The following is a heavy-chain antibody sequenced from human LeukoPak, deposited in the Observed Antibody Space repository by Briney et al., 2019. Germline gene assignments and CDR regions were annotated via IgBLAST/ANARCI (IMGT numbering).Heavy chain of an antibody. V-gene: IGHV3-74*01. CDR2: INSDGSST. J-gene: IGHJ4*02. CDR3: ARVRYFDWYLDY. D-gene: IGHD3-9*01. CDR1: GFTFSSYA. Sequence: GGSLRLSCAASGFTFSSYAMSWVRQAPGKGLVWVSRINSDGSSTSYADSVKGQFTISRDNAKNTLYLQMNSLRAEDTAVYYCARVRYFDWYLDYWGQGTLVTVSS.